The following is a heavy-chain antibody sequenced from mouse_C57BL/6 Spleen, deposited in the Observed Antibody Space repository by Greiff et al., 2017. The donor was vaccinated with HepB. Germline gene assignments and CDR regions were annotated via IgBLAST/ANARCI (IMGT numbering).Heavy chain of an antibody. CDR2: IYPGSGST. J-gene: IGHJ4*01. CDR3: ARSDYDVRAMDY. D-gene: IGHD2-4*01. CDR1: GYTFTSYW. Sequence: QVQLQQPGAELVKPGASVKMSCKASGYTFTSYWITWVKQGPGQGLEWIGDIYPGSGSTNYNEKFKSKATLTVDTSSSTAYMQLSSLTSEDSAVYYCARSDYDVRAMDYWGQGTSVTVSS. V-gene: IGHV1-55*01.